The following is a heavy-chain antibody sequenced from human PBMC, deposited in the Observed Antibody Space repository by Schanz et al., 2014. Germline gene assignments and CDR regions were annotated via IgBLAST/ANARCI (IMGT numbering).Heavy chain of an antibody. D-gene: IGHD3-10*01. V-gene: IGHV3-23*04. Sequence: EVHLVESGGGLVQPGGSLRLSCAASGFNFITFAMSWVRQAPGKGPEWVSAIGGDASRTYYADSVKGRFTISRDNSKSTRYLKMNSLRADATAVYSCARPPPLVRGIAGWFGPWGQGSLVTVSS. CDR2: IGGDASRT. J-gene: IGHJ5*02. CDR3: ARPPPLVRGIAGWFGP. CDR1: GFNFITFA.